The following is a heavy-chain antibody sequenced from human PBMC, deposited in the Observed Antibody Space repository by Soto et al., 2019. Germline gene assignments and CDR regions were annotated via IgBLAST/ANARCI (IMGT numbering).Heavy chain of an antibody. V-gene: IGHV1-18*01. CDR3: ARGAAAGNSYYYNGMDV. Sequence: QVQLVQSGAEVKKPGASVKVSCKASGYTFTSYGISWVRQAPGQGLEWMGWISAYNGNTNYAQKLQGRVTMTTDTSTSTAYMELRSLRADDTAVYYCARGAAAGNSYYYNGMDVWGQGTTVTVSS. CDR2: ISAYNGNT. D-gene: IGHD6-13*01. CDR1: GYTFTSYG. J-gene: IGHJ6*02.